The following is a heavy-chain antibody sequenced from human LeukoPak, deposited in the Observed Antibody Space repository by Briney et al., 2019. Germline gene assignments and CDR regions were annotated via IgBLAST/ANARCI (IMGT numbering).Heavy chain of an antibody. D-gene: IGHD3-10*01. CDR3: ARHMVSRFDP. CDR1: GGSISSSSYY. Sequence: SETLSLTCTVSGGSISSSSYYWGWIRQPPGKGLEWIGSIYYSGSTYYNPSLKSRVTISVDTSKNQFPLKLSSVTAADTAVYYCARHMVSRFDPWGQGTLVTVSS. J-gene: IGHJ5*02. CDR2: IYYSGST. V-gene: IGHV4-39*01.